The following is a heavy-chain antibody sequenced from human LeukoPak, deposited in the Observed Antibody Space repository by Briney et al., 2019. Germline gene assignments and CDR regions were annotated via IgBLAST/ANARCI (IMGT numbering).Heavy chain of an antibody. CDR3: ARAYYGSGSYYNPLVGVDY. CDR2: INHSGST. D-gene: IGHD3-10*01. J-gene: IGHJ4*02. V-gene: IGHV4-34*01. Sequence: PSETLSLTCAVYGGSFSGYYWSWIRQPPGKGLEWIGEINHSGSTNYNPSLKSRVTISVDTSKNQFSLKLSSVTAADTAVYYCARAYYGSGSYYNPLVGVDYWGRGPLATVSS. CDR1: GGSFSGYY.